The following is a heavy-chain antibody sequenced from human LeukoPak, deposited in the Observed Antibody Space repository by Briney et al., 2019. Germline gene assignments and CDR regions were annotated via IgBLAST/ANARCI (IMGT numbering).Heavy chain of an antibody. J-gene: IGHJ4*01. D-gene: IGHD2-2*01. CDR1: GYTFTSYD. V-gene: IGHV1-8*01. CDR3: ARVARSTSCYSLYY. CDR2: MTPNSGNP. Sequence: GASVKVSCKDSGYTFTSYDINWVRQATGQGLELIGWMTPNSGNPGYAQKFQGGVTMTRNTSISTAYMDLSSLRSEDTAVYYCARVARSTSCYSLYYWGQEPWSPSPQ.